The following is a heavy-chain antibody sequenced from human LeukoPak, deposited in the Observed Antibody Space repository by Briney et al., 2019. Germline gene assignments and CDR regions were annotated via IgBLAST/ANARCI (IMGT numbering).Heavy chain of an antibody. J-gene: IGHJ3*02. CDR3: ALLPPDALDI. CDR1: GFTFSKYW. V-gene: IGHV3-74*01. CDR2: INTDGNST. D-gene: IGHD3-22*01. Sequence: GSLRLSCAASGFTFSKYWMHWVRQAPGKGLVWVSRINTDGNSTSYADSVRGRFTISRDNAKNTLYLQMNSLRDEDTAVYYCALLPPDALDIWGQGTVVTVSS.